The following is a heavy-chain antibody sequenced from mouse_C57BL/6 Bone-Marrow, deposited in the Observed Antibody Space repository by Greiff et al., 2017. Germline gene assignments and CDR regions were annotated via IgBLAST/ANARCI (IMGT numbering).Heavy chain of an antibody. Sequence: EVKLMESGGGLVQPGGSMKLSCVASGFTFSNYWMNWVRQSPEKGLEWVAQIRLKSDNYATHYAESVKGRFTISRDDSKSSVYLQMNNLRAEDTGIYYCRWLLRYFDYWGQGTTLTVSS. D-gene: IGHD2-3*01. J-gene: IGHJ2*01. V-gene: IGHV6-3*01. CDR2: IRLKSDNYAT. CDR1: GFTFSNYW. CDR3: RWLLRYFDY.